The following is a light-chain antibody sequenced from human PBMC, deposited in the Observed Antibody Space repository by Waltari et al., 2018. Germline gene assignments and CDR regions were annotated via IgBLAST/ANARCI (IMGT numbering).Light chain of an antibody. CDR3: QQRSNWPPALT. V-gene: IGKV3-11*01. Sequence: EIVLTQSPATLSLSPGERATLSCRASQSLSSYLAWYQQKPGQAPRLLIYDASNRATGIPARFSGSGSGTDFTLTISSLEPEDFAVYYCQQRSNWPPALTLGGGTK. J-gene: IGKJ4*01. CDR1: QSLSSY. CDR2: DAS.